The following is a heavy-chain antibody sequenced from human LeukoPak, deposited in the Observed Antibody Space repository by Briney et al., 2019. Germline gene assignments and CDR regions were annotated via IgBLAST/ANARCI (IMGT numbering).Heavy chain of an antibody. Sequence: NPSETQSLTCAVSGGSIGSSNWWSWVRQPPGKGLEWIGEVYQSGSTNYNPSLKNRVTISVDKSKNQFSLNLSSVTAADTAVYYCARWGSGYFDYWGQGTQVTVSS. CDR2: VYQSGST. V-gene: IGHV4-4*02. CDR1: GGSIGSSNW. J-gene: IGHJ4*02. D-gene: IGHD6-19*01. CDR3: ARWGSGYFDY.